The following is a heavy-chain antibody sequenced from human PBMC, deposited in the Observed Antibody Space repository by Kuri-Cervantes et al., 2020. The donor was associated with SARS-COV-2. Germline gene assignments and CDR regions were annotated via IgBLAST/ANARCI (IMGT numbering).Heavy chain of an antibody. CDR1: GASISSSTYY. CDR2: IYESGDT. CDR3: ARHYAFDNFHK. V-gene: IGHV4-39*01. Sequence: SETLSLTCTVSGASISSSTYYWGWIRQSPGKGLEWLGSIYESGDTYYSSSLKSRLSLSVDTSKNQFSLKLTSVTAADTAIYYCARHYAFDNFHKWGQGTQVTVSP. D-gene: IGHD1-1*01. J-gene: IGHJ4*02.